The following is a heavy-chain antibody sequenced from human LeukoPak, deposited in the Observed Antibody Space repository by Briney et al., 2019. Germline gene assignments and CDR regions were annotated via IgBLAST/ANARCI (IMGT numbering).Heavy chain of an antibody. V-gene: IGHV4-59*12. Sequence: SETLSLTCTVSGGSISSYYWSWIRQPPGKGLEWIGYIYYSGSTNYNPSLKSRVTISVDTSKNQFSLKLSSVTAADTAVYYCAREGYYDSSGSLLYAFDIWGQGTMVTVSS. D-gene: IGHD3-22*01. J-gene: IGHJ3*02. CDR2: IYYSGST. CDR1: GGSISSYY. CDR3: AREGYYDSSGSLLYAFDI.